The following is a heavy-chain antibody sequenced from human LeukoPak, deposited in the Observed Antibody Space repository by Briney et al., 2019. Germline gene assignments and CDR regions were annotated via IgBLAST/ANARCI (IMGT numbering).Heavy chain of an antibody. CDR3: ARDRRIAVAGTGMDY. CDR2: INPNSGGT. V-gene: IGHV1-2*02. J-gene: IGHJ4*02. Sequence: ASVKVSCKASGYTFTGYYMHWVRQAPGQGLERMGWINPNSGGTNYAQKFQGRVTMTRDTSISTAYMELSRLRSDDTAVYYCARDRRIAVAGTGMDYWGQGTLVTVSS. D-gene: IGHD6-19*01. CDR1: GYTFTGYY.